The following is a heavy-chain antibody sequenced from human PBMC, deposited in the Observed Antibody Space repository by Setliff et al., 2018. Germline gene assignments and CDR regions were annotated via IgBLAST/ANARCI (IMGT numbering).Heavy chain of an antibody. Sequence: SETLSLTCTVSGGSISSGDYYWSWIRQPPGKGLEWIGYIYYSGSTYYNPSLKSRVTISVDTSKNQYSLKLSSVTAADTAVYYCAREAPGYAFDIWGQGTMVTVSS. CDR3: AREAPGYAFDI. CDR2: IYYSGST. D-gene: IGHD1-1*01. CDR1: GGSISSGDYY. V-gene: IGHV4-30-4*08. J-gene: IGHJ3*02.